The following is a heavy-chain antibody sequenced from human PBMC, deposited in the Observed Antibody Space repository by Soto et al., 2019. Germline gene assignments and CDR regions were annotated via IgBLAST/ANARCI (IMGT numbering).Heavy chain of an antibody. CDR2: INPSGGST. CDR1: GYTFTSYY. D-gene: IGHD3-10*01. Sequence: QVQLVQSGAEVKKPGASVKVSCKASGYTFTSYYMHWVRQAPGQGLEWMGIINPSGGSTSYAQKFQGRVTMTRDTSTSTVYMELSSLRSEDTAVYYCARRYYYGSGSFRVYNLFDPWGQGTLVTVSS. CDR3: ARRYYYGSGSFRVYNLFDP. J-gene: IGHJ5*02. V-gene: IGHV1-46*01.